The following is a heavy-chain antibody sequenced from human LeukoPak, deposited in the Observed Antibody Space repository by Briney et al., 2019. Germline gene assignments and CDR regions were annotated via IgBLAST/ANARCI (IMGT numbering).Heavy chain of an antibody. CDR1: GFTFSSYS. CDR3: ARFLGTLLDY. Sequence: KPGGSLRLSCAASGFTFSSYSMNWVRQAPGKGLEWVSSISSSSSYIYYADSVMGRFTISRDNAKNSLYLQMNSLRAEDTAVYYCARFLGTLLDYWGQGTLVTVSS. D-gene: IGHD3-16*01. J-gene: IGHJ4*02. V-gene: IGHV3-21*01. CDR2: ISSSSSYI.